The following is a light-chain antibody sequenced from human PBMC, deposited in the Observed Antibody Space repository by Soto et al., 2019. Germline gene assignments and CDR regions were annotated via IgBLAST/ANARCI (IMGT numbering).Light chain of an antibody. CDR3: QQYNSWPLT. Sequence: EIVMTQSPATLSVSPGERATLSCRASQSVSSKLAWYQQKPGQAPRLLIYGASTRATGIPARFSGSGSGTEFTLTISSLQSEDFAVYYCQQYNSWPLTFGPGTKVDIK. CDR1: QSVSSK. J-gene: IGKJ3*01. V-gene: IGKV3-15*01. CDR2: GAS.